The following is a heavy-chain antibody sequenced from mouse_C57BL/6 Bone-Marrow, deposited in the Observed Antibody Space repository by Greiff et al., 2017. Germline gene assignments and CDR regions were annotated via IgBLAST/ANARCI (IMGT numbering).Heavy chain of an antibody. CDR3: AITSPLSNWAMDY. J-gene: IGHJ4*01. V-gene: IGHV1-39*01. Sequence: VHVKQSGPELVKPGASVKISCKASGYSFTDYNMNWVKQSNGKSLEWIGVINPNYGTTSYNQKFKGKATLTVDQSSSTAYMQLNSLTSEDSAVYYCAITSPLSNWAMDYWGQGTSVTVAS. CDR1: GYSFTDYN. D-gene: IGHD4-1*02. CDR2: INPNYGTT.